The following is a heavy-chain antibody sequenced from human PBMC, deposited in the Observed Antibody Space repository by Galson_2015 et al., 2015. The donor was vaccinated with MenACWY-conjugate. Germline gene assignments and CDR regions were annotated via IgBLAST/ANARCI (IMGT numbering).Heavy chain of an antibody. CDR3: ARDDYYDSSGYYYYYGMDV. J-gene: IGHJ6*02. Sequence: QSGAEVKKPGASVKVSCKASGYTFTSYGISWVRQAPGQGLEWMGWISAYNGNTNYAQKLQGRVTMTTDTSTSTAYMELRSLRSDDTAVYYCARDDYYDSSGYYYYYGMDVWGQGTTVTVSS. CDR1: GYTFTSYG. V-gene: IGHV1-18*01. D-gene: IGHD3-22*01. CDR2: ISAYNGNT.